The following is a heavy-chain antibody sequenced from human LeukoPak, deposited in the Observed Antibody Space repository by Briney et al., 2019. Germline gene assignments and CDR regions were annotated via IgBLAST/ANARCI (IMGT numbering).Heavy chain of an antibody. V-gene: IGHV3-48*01. CDR3: ARDLKLRSLVFGPYYFDY. D-gene: IGHD3-3*01. Sequence: PGGSLRLSCAASGFTVSSNYMSWVRQAPGKGLEWVSYISSSSSTIYYADSVKGRFTISRDNAKNSLYLQMNSLRAEDTAVYYCARDLKLRSLVFGPYYFDYWGQGTLVTVSS. CDR1: GFTVSSNY. CDR2: ISSSSSTI. J-gene: IGHJ4*02.